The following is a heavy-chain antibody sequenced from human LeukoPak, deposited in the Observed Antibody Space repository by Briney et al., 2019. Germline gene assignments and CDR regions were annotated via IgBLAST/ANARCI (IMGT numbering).Heavy chain of an antibody. J-gene: IGHJ4*02. CDR1: GGSISSGGYS. CDR3: ARAPSQVVAATRSGAHLDY. D-gene: IGHD2-15*01. Sequence: SETLSLTCAVSGGSISSGGYSWSWLRQPPGKGLEWIGYIYHSGSTYYNPSLKSRVTMSVDRSKNQFSLKLSSVTAADTAVHYCARAPSQVVAATRSGAHLDYWGQGTLVTVSS. CDR2: IYHSGST. V-gene: IGHV4-30-2*01.